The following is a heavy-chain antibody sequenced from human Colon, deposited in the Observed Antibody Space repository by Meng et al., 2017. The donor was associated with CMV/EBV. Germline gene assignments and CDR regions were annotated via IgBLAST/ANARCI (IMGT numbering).Heavy chain of an antibody. Sequence: SETLSLTCTVPGGSITSYYWSWIRQPPGKGLEWIGYIYYSGSTNYNPSLKSRVTISVDTSKNQFSLKLSSVTAADTAVYYCARSHETLDFWSGYTAFDIWGQGTMVTVSS. CDR1: GGSITSYY. CDR3: ARSHETLDFWSGYTAFDI. V-gene: IGHV4-59*01. CDR2: IYYSGST. D-gene: IGHD3-3*01. J-gene: IGHJ3*02.